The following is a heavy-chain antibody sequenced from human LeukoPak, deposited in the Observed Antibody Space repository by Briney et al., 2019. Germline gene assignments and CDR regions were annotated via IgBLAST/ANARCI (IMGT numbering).Heavy chain of an antibody. V-gene: IGHV3-74*01. CDR1: GFTLSDYW. CDR2: ISSDGSWT. Sequence: GGSLRLSCGASGFTLSDYWMHWVRQAPGKGLVWVSRISSDGSWTSYADSVKGRFTISRDNAKNTLYLQMNSLRAEDTAVYYCAKERDYGLFDYWGQGTLVTVSS. CDR3: AKERDYGLFDY. J-gene: IGHJ4*02. D-gene: IGHD4-17*01.